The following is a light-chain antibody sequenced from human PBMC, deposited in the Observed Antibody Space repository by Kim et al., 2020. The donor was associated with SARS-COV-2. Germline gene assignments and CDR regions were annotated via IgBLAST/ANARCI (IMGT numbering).Light chain of an antibody. CDR3: CSYAGSYGVV. CDR2: DVS. V-gene: IGLV2-11*01. J-gene: IGLJ2*01. CDR1: SSDVGGYNY. Sequence: GQYVPISCTGTSSDVGGYNYVSWYQQHPGKAPKLMIYDVSKRPSGVPDRFSGSKSGNTASLTISGLQAEDEADYYCCSYAGSYGVVFGGGTQLTVL.